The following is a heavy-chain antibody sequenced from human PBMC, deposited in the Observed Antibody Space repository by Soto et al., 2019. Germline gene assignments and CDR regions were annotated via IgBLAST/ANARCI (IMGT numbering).Heavy chain of an antibody. CDR3: ARASGGMNI. J-gene: IGHJ6*04. CDR1: GGSFSAY. D-gene: IGHD3-10*01. CDR2: INHSGST. Sequence: QVQLQQWGAGLLKPSETLSLTCAVYGGSFSAYWTWIRPPPGMGLEWIGEINHSGSTNSNPSLKTRVTISGDTYKSQYSLKLSSVTAADTSVYYCARASGGMNIWGEGTTVAVSS. V-gene: IGHV4-34*01.